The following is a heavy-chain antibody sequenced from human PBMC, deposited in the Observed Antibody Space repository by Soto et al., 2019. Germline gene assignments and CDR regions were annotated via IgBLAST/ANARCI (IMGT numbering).Heavy chain of an antibody. D-gene: IGHD5-12*01. CDR3: ARDLLRGYNTDY. V-gene: IGHV4-34*01. CDR1: GGSFSGYY. J-gene: IGHJ4*02. CDR2: INHSGST. Sequence: SETLSLTCAVYGGSFSGYYWSWIRQPPGKGLEWIGEINHSGSTNYNPSLKSRVTISVDTSKNQFSLKLSSVTAEDTAVYYCARDLLRGYNTDYWGQGTLVTVSS.